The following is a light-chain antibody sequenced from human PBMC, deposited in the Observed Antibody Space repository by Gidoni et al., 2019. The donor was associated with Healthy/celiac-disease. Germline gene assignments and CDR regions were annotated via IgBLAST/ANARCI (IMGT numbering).Light chain of an antibody. CDR1: QSISSD. J-gene: IGKJ1*01. Sequence: DSQTTQSPSSLSASVGDRVTITCRASQSISSDLNWYQQKPGKAPKLLIYAASSLQSGVPSRFSGSGSGTDFTLTISSLQPEDFATYYCQQSYSTPGTFGQGTKVEIK. V-gene: IGKV1-39*01. CDR3: QQSYSTPGT. CDR2: AAS.